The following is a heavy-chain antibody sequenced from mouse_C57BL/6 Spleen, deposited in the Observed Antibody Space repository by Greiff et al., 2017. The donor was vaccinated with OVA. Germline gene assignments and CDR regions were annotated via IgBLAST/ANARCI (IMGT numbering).Heavy chain of an antibody. V-gene: IGHV1-19*01. J-gene: IGHJ3*01. CDR1: GYTFTDYY. Sequence: VQLQQSGPVLVKPGASVKMSCKASGYTFTDYYMNWVKQSHGKSLEWIGVINPYNGGTSYNQKFKGKATLTVDKSSSTAYMELNSLTSEDSAVYYCARGSDWDLFAYWGQGTLVTVSA. D-gene: IGHD4-1*01. CDR3: ARGSDWDLFAY. CDR2: INPYNGGT.